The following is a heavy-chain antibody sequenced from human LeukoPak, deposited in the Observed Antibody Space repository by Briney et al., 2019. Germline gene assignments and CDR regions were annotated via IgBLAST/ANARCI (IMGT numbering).Heavy chain of an antibody. CDR3: ARGMTSVTTDAFDI. J-gene: IGHJ3*02. CDR1: GFVFENYA. D-gene: IGHD4-17*01. CDR2: INWNAGSI. Sequence: PGGSLRLSCAASGFVFENYAMTWVRQAPGKGLEWVSGINWNAGSIGYADSVKGRFTISRDNAKNSLYLQMHSLGAEDTALYYCARGMTSVTTDAFDIWGQGTRVTVSS. V-gene: IGHV3-20*04.